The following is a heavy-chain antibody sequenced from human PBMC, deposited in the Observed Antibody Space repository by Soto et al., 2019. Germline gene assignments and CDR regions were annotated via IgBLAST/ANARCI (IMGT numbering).Heavy chain of an antibody. CDR3: ARGIVAGTLGWVYYYYGMDV. CDR2: IKQDGSEK. Sequence: GGSLRLSCAASGFTFSSYWMSWVRQAPGKGLEWVANIKQDGSEKYYVDSVKGRFTISRDNAKNSLYLQMNSLRAEDTAVYYCARGIVAGTLGWVYYYYGMDVWGQGTTVTVS. J-gene: IGHJ6*02. V-gene: IGHV3-7*05. D-gene: IGHD6-19*01. CDR1: GFTFSSYW.